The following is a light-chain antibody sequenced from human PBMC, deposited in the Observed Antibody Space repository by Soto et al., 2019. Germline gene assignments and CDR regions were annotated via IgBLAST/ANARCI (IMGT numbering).Light chain of an antibody. CDR3: SSYTTSSTPYYV. CDR2: EVR. J-gene: IGLJ1*01. Sequence: QSVLAQPASVSGSPGQSITISCTGTSSDVGGYDFVSWYQHHPGKAPKLLIHEVRNRPSGVSHRFSGSKSGNTASLTISGLQADDEADYYCSSYTTSSTPYYVFGTGTKVTAL. CDR1: SSDVGGYDF. V-gene: IGLV2-14*01.